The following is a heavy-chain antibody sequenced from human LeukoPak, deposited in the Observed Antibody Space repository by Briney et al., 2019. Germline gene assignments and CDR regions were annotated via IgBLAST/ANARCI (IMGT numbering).Heavy chain of an antibody. CDR2: IYSGGTT. Sequence: GGSLRLSCAASGLTVSSNYMSWVRQAPGKGLEWASVIYSGGTTYYADSVKGRFTIFRDNSKNTLYLQMNSLRAEDTAVYYCARGGAIPFDYWGQGTLVTVSS. CDR1: GLTVSSNY. CDR3: ARGGAIPFDY. D-gene: IGHD2-2*01. V-gene: IGHV3-66*01. J-gene: IGHJ4*02.